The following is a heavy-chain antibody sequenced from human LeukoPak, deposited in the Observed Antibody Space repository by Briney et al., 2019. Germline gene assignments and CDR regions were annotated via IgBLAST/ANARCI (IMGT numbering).Heavy chain of an antibody. D-gene: IGHD2-2*01. J-gene: IGHJ4*02. CDR3: AKDLGYCSSTSCHSFDY. Sequence: QTGGSLRLSCAASGFTFSSYAMSWVRQAPGKGLEWVSAISGSGGSTYYADSVKGRFTISRDNSKNTLYLQMNSLRAEDTAVYYCAKDLGYCSSTSCHSFDYWGQGTLVTVSS. CDR2: ISGSGGST. V-gene: IGHV3-23*01. CDR1: GFTFSSYA.